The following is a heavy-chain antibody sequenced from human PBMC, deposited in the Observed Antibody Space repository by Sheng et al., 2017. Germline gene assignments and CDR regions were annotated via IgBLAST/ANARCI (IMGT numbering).Heavy chain of an antibody. CDR1: GFTVSSNY. CDR3: ARQRRDTSGAFDI. D-gene: IGHD5-18*01. Sequence: EVQLVESGGGLIQPGGSLRLSCAASGFTVSSNYMSWVRQAPGKGLEWVSVIYSGGSTYYADSVKGRFTISRDNSKNTLYLQMNSLRAEDTAVYYCARQRRDTSGAFDIWGQGTMVTV. CDR2: IYSGGST. V-gene: IGHV3-53*01. J-gene: IGHJ3*02.